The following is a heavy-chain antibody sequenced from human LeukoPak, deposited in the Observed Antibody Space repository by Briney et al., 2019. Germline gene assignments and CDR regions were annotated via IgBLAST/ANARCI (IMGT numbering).Heavy chain of an antibody. J-gene: IGHJ4*02. V-gene: IGHV1-46*01. D-gene: IGHD1/OR15-1a*01. CDR3: ARESPGGTCDH. CDR2: IDLSGGHT. CDR1: GYTFTSYN. Sequence: ASVKVSCKASGYTFTSYNMHWVRQAPGQGLEWLGIIDLSGGHTSYAQNFQGRVTMIRDTSTSTVYMELSSLRSEDSAVYYCARESPGGTCDHWGQGTLVTVSP.